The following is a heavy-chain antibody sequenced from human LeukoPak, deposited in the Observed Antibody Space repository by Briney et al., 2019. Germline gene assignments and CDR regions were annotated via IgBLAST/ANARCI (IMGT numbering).Heavy chain of an antibody. CDR3: ASWRAGGNS. CDR1: GFSLSTYW. V-gene: IGHV3-7*01. J-gene: IGHJ4*02. Sequence: PGGSLRLSCEASGFSLSTYWMNWVRQVPGEGLDWVANINPDGSGKRYVDSVKGQFTSARDNADNSLTLQMNSLRAEDTAVCDCASWRAGGNSWGQGTLVTVS. CDR2: INPDGSGK.